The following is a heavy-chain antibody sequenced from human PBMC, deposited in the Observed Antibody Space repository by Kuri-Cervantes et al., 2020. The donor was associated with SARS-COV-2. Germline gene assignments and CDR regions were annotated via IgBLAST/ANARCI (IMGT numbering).Heavy chain of an antibody. CDR1: GGSISSYY. CDR2: IYYSGST. D-gene: IGHD5-18*01. Sequence: SEIWSLTCTVSGGSISSYYWSWIRQPPGKGLEWIGYIYYSGSTNYNCSLKSRVTISLDTSKNQFSLMLSSVRAADTAVYYCATEPPYNYGPAIYWGQGTLVTVSS. J-gene: IGHJ4*02. CDR3: ATEPPYNYGPAIY. V-gene: IGHV4-59*01.